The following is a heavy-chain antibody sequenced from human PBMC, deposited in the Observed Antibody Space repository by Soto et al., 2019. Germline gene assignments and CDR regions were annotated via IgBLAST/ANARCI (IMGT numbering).Heavy chain of an antibody. CDR1: GYSFTSYW. CDR2: IDPSDSYT. J-gene: IGHJ3*02. CDR3: ARVLGYFDWLTGPLDAFDI. Sequence: PGESLKISCKGSGYSFTSYWISWVRQMPGKGLEWMGRIDPSDSYTNYSPSFQGHVTISADKSISTAYLQWSSLKASDTAMYYCARVLGYFDWLTGPLDAFDIWGQGTMVTV. V-gene: IGHV5-10-1*01. D-gene: IGHD3-9*01.